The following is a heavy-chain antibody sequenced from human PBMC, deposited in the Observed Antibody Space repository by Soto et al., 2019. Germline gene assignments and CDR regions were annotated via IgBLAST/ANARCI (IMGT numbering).Heavy chain of an antibody. Sequence: EVQLLESGGGLVQPGGSLRLSCAASGFTFSSYAMSWVRQAPGKGLEWVSAISGSGGSTYYADSVKGRFTISRDNSKNTLYLQMNSLRAEDTAVYYCAKVNKGTIVSTIITALDYWGQGTLVTVSS. J-gene: IGHJ4*02. CDR1: GFTFSSYA. D-gene: IGHD5-12*01. CDR2: ISGSGGST. CDR3: AKVNKGTIVSTIITALDY. V-gene: IGHV3-23*01.